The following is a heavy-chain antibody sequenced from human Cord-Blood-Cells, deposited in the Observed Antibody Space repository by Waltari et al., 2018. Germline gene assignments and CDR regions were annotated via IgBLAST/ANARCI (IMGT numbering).Heavy chain of an antibody. Sequence: QLQLQESGPGLVKPSETLSLTCTVSGGSISSSSYYWGWIRQPPGKGLEWIGGIYYSGSTYYNPSLKSRVTISVDTSKNQFSLKLSSVTAADTAVYYCARHGHSSGWYYYYGMDVWGQGTTVTVSS. CDR3: ARHGHSSGWYYYYGMDV. D-gene: IGHD6-19*01. V-gene: IGHV4-39*01. CDR1: GGSISSSSYY. CDR2: IYYSGST. J-gene: IGHJ6*02.